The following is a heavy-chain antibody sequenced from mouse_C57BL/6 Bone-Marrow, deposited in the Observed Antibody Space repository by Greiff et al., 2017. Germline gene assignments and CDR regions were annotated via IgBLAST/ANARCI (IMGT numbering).Heavy chain of an antibody. V-gene: IGHV10-3*01. CDR3: VRGNYYFDY. Sequence: EVQGVESGGGLVQPKGSLKLSCAASGFTFNTYAMHWVRQAPGQGLEWVARIRRKSSNYATYYADSVKDRFTISRDDSQSMLYLQMNNLKTEDTAMYYCVRGNYYFDYWGQGTTLTVSS. J-gene: IGHJ2*01. CDR1: GFTFNTYA. D-gene: IGHD2-1*01. CDR2: IRRKSSNYAT.